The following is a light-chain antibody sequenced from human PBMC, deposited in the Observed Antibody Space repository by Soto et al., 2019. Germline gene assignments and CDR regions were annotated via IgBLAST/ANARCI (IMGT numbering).Light chain of an antibody. J-gene: IGLJ1*01. CDR3: QSYDSSLSV. V-gene: IGLV1-40*01. CDR2: GNS. Sequence: QSVLTQPPPVSGAPGQRVTISCTGSSSNIGAGYDVHWYQQLPGTAPKLLIYGNSNRPSGVPDRFSGSKSGTSASLAITGLQAEEEADYYCQSYDSSLSVFGTGTKVTVL. CDR1: SSNIGAGYD.